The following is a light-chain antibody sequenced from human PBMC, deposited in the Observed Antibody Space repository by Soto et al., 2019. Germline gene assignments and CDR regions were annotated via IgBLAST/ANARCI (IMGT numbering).Light chain of an antibody. CDR3: CSYAGTYTWV. CDR2: DVS. CDR1: SSDVGGYNY. Sequence: QSVLTQPHSVSGSPGQSVTISCTGTSSDVGGYNYVSWYQQHPGKAPKLMIYDVSQRPSGVPNRFSGSKSDNTASLTISGLQAEDEADYYCCSYAGTYTWVFGGGTKLTVL. V-gene: IGLV2-11*01. J-gene: IGLJ3*02.